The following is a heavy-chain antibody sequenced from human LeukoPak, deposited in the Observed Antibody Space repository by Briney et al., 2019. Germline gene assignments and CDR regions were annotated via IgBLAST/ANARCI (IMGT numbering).Heavy chain of an antibody. J-gene: IGHJ6*03. CDR1: GFTVSSNY. Sequence: PGGSLRLSCAASGFTVSSNYMSWVRQAPGKGLEWVSIIYSSGSTYYADSVKSRFTISSDNSKKTLYLLINSLRADDNAVYYCSRDRPGQQLISQKEYYYTDVWGKRTTVTISS. CDR2: IYSSGST. D-gene: IGHD4-11*01. V-gene: IGHV3-66*01. CDR3: SRDRPGQQLISQKEYYYTDV.